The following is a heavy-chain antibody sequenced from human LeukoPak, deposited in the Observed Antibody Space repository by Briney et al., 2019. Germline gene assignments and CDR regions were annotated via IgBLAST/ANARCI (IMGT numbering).Heavy chain of an antibody. CDR2: ISWNSGSI. Sequence: GRSLRLSCAASRFTFDDYAMHWVRQAPGKGLEWVSGISWNSGSIGYADSVKGRYTISRDNAKNSLYLQMNSLRAEDTALYYCAKDSDHYDSSGYLDYWGQGTLVTVSS. J-gene: IGHJ4*02. V-gene: IGHV3-9*01. CDR3: AKDSDHYDSSGYLDY. CDR1: RFTFDDYA. D-gene: IGHD3-22*01.